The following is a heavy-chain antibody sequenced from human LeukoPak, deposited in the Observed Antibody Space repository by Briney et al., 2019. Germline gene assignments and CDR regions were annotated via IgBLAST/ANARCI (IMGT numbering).Heavy chain of an antibody. J-gene: IGHJ4*02. V-gene: IGHV3-23*01. CDR2: ISISGSKT. Sequence: PGGSLRLSCAASEFDFSSHAMTWVRQAPGKGLEWVSAISISGSKTYYADSVKGRFTISRGNSKNTLYLQMISLRAEDTAVYYCANEIRPNDYWGQGTQVTVSS. CDR1: EFDFSSHA. CDR3: ANEIRPNDY. D-gene: IGHD4-17*01.